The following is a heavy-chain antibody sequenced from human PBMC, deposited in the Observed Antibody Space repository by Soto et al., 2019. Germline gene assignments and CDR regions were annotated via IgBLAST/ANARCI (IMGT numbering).Heavy chain of an antibody. Sequence: QVQLQESGPGLVKPSQTLSLTCTVSGGSISSGGYYWSWIRQHPGKGLEWIGYIYYSGSTYYNPSLKSRVTKSVDTSKNEFALKLSSVTAADTAVYYCARKTFEEVDYWGQGTLVTVSS. D-gene: IGHD3-16*01. CDR3: ARKTFEEVDY. CDR1: GGSISSGGYY. J-gene: IGHJ4*02. V-gene: IGHV4-31*03. CDR2: IYYSGST.